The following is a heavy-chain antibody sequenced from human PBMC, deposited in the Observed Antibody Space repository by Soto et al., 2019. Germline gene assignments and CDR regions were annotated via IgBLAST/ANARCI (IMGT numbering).Heavy chain of an antibody. CDR1: GGSISSSSYY. CDR3: ARLFGYDSSGYAFDY. CDR2: IYYSGST. J-gene: IGHJ4*02. V-gene: IGHV4-39*01. Sequence: TSETLSLTCTVSGGSISSSSYYWGWIRQPPGKGLEWIGSIYYSGSTYYNPSLKSRVTISVDTSKNQFSLKLSSVTAADTAVYYCARLFGYDSSGYAFDYWGQGTLVTVSS. D-gene: IGHD3-22*01.